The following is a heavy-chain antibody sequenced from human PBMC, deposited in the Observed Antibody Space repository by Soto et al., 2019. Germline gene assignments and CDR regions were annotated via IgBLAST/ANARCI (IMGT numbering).Heavy chain of an antibody. D-gene: IGHD3-22*01. CDR2: IYWDDDK. CDR1: GFSLSTSGVG. CDR3: AHSLIGYYYDSSGPNWFAP. J-gene: IGHJ5*02. Sequence: SGPTLVNPTQTLTLTCTFSGFSLSTSGVGVGWIRQPPGKALEWLALIYWDDDKRYSPSLKSRLTITKDTSKNQVVLTMTNMDPVDTATYYCAHSLIGYYYDSSGPNWFAPWGQGTLVTVSS. V-gene: IGHV2-5*02.